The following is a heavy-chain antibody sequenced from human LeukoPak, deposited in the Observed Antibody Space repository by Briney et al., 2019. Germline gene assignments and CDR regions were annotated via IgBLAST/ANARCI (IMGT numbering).Heavy chain of an antibody. D-gene: IGHD6-19*01. CDR1: GYSISSGYY. CDR3: ARVIAVAGKSDY. V-gene: IGHV4-38-2*02. CDR2: IYHSGST. J-gene: IGHJ4*02. Sequence: SETLSLTCTVSGYSISSGYYWGWIRQPPGKGLEWIGSIYHSGSTYYNPSLKSRVTISVDTSKNQFSLKLSSVTAADTAVYYCARVIAVAGKSDYWGQGTLVTVSS.